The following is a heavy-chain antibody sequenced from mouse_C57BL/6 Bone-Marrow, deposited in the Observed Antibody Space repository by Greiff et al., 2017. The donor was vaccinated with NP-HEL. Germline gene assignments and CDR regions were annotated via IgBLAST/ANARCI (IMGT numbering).Heavy chain of an antibody. V-gene: IGHV1-69*01. Sequence: VQLQQPGAELVMPGASVKLSCKASGYTFTSYWMHWVKQRPGQGLEWIGEIDPSDSYTNYNQKFKGKSTLTVDKSSSTAYMQLSSLTSEDSAVYYSARSGYYYGSSQYYFDYWGRGTTLTVSS. CDR1: GYTFTSYW. J-gene: IGHJ2*01. CDR3: ARSGYYYGSSQYYFDY. D-gene: IGHD1-1*01. CDR2: IDPSDSYT.